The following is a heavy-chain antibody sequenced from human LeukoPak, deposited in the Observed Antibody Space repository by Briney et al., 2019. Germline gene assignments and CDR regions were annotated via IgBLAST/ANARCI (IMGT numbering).Heavy chain of an antibody. V-gene: IGHV3-30*02. J-gene: IGHJ4*02. D-gene: IGHD3-3*01. Sequence: PGGSLRLSCAASGFTFSSYGMHWVRQAPGKGLEWVAFIRYDGSNKYYADSVKGRFTISRDNSKNTLYLQMNSLRAEDTAVYYRAKDGRFLEWLFYWGQGTLVTVSS. CDR3: AKDGRFLEWLFY. CDR1: GFTFSSYG. CDR2: IRYDGSNK.